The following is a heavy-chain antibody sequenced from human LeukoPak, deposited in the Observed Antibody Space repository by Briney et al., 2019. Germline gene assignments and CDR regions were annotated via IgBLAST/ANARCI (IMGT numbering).Heavy chain of an antibody. CDR3: ARDRY. Sequence: ASVKVSCKASGYTFTAYYMQWVRQAPGQGLERMGWINPNSGGTDYAQKFQGRVTMTRDTSINTAYMVLSNLRSDDTAVYYCARDRYWGQGTPVTVSS. CDR2: INPNSGGT. J-gene: IGHJ4*02. V-gene: IGHV1-2*02. CDR1: GYTFTAYY.